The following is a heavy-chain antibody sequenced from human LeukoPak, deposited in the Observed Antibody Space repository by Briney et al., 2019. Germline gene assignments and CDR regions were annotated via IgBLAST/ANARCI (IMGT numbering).Heavy chain of an antibody. CDR1: GFTFNRNA. J-gene: IGHJ4*02. V-gene: IGHV3-23*01. D-gene: IGHD6-19*01. CDR2: IRGSGDKT. Sequence: GGSLRLSCAASGFTFNRNAISCVRQAPGKGLEWVSSIRGSGDKTFYADSVKGRFTISRDNSKNMVHLQMNSLTGEDTALYYRVRRGDASSGWGDHDFWGQGALVTVSS. CDR3: VRRGDASSGWGDHDF.